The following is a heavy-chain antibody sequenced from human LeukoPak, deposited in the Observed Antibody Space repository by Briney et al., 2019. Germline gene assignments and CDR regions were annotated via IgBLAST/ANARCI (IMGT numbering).Heavy chain of an antibody. CDR2: IYYSGST. CDR3: ARDLSSSGYYFRPGWFDP. Sequence: PSETLSLTCTVSGGSISSYYWSWIRQPPGKGLEWIGYIYYSGSTNYNPSLKSRVTISVDTSKNQFSLKLSSVTAADTAVYYCARDLSSSGYYFRPGWFDPWGQGTLVTVSS. J-gene: IGHJ5*02. D-gene: IGHD3-22*01. V-gene: IGHV4-59*01. CDR1: GGSISSYY.